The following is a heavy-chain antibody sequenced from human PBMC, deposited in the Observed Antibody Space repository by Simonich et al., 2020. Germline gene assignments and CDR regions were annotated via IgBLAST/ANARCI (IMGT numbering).Heavy chain of an antibody. CDR1: GGSISSSSYY. CDR3: ARHAGFAFDI. D-gene: IGHD6-13*01. CDR2: IYYSGRT. V-gene: IGHV4-39*01. Sequence: QLQLQESGPGLVKPSETLSLTCTFSGGSISSSSYYWGWISQPPGKGLEWIGSIYYSGRTYYNPSRKSRVTISVDTSKNQFSLKLSSVTAADTAVYYCARHAGFAFDIWGQGTMVTVSS. J-gene: IGHJ3*02.